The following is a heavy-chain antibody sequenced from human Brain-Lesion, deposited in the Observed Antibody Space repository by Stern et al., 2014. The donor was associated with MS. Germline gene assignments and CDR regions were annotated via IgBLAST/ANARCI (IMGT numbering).Heavy chain of an antibody. CDR1: GFTFGRCA. J-gene: IGHJ5*02. CDR3: AKDRQYLTYFFDH. CDR2: VSYDGSNK. D-gene: IGHD2/OR15-2a*01. Sequence: QVQLVESGGGVVQPGRPLRLSCVASGFTFGRCAMHWVRQAPGKGLEWVAGVSYDGSNKYYADSVKGRFTISRDNSQNTLYIQMSSLRPEDTAVYYCAKDRQYLTYFFDHWGQGSLVTVSS. V-gene: IGHV3-30*18.